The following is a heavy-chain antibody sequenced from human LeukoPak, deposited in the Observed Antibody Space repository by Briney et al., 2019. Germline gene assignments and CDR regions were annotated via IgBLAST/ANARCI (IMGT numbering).Heavy chain of an antibody. CDR2: ISAYNGNT. J-gene: IGHJ4*02. CDR3: ARDLVRWFGEGGYFDY. V-gene: IGHV1-18*01. D-gene: IGHD3-10*01. Sequence: GASVKVSCKASGYTFTSYGISWVRQAPGQGLEWMGWISAYNGNTNYAQKLQGRVTMTTDTSTGTAYMELRSLRSDDTAVYYCARDLVRWFGEGGYFDYWGQGTLVTVSS. CDR1: GYTFTSYG.